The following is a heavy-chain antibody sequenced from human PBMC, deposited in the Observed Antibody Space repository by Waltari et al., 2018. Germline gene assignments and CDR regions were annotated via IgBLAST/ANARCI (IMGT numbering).Heavy chain of an antibody. V-gene: IGHV4-31*03. CDR1: GGSISSGCYY. Sequence: QVQLQESGPGLVKPSQTLSLTCTVSGGSISSGCYYWTCIRQHPGKGLEWIGYIYYSGSTYYNPSLKSRVTVSVDTSKNQFSLKLSSVTAADTAVYYCARGNRFGELLNYFDYWGQGTLVTVSS. D-gene: IGHD3-10*01. CDR3: ARGNRFGELLNYFDY. CDR2: IYYSGST. J-gene: IGHJ4*02.